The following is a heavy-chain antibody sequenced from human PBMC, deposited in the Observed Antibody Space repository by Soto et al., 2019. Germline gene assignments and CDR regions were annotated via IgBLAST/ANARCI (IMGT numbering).Heavy chain of an antibody. CDR3: ARDSAWLFDS. D-gene: IGHD5-12*01. J-gene: IGHJ4*02. CDR1: GFTYSSYG. V-gene: IGHV3-33*01. CDR2: IWYDGSNK. Sequence: QVQLVESGGGVVQPGRSLRLSCAVSGFTYSSYGMHWVRQAPGKGLEWVAVIWYDGSNKYYADSVKGRFIISRDDSKNTLPLQMNSLRAEDTAVYSCARDSAWLFDSWGQGTLVTVSS.